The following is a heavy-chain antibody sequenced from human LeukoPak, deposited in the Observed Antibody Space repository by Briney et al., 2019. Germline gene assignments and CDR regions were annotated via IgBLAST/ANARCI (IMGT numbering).Heavy chain of an antibody. CDR3: ARSLGYCSSGSCYVFDY. CDR2: IYYSGNT. J-gene: IGHJ4*02. D-gene: IGHD2-15*01. V-gene: IGHV4-39*01. Sequence: SETLSLTCTVSGGSVGSSCCYWGWIRQPPGRGLEWIGSIYYSGNTYYNPSLKSRVTMSVDTSKNQLSLKLSSAAAADTAVYYCARSLGYCSSGSCYVFDYWGQGILVTVSS. CDR1: GGSVGSSCCY.